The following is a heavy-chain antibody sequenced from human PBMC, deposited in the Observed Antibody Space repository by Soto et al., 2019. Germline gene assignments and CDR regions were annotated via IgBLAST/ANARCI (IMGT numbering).Heavy chain of an antibody. D-gene: IGHD3-16*01. CDR2: IVPRFGSP. J-gene: IGHJ6*02. V-gene: IGHV1-69*06. CDR1: GGTFSDFA. Sequence: QVQLVQSGAEMRKPGSSLRVSCKASGGTFSDFAFSWVRQAPGQGLEWMGGIVPRFGSPNYAQKFGGIVTITADTSTSTVYMELSSLRFDDTAVYFCARDRIQLRLGKYSFNAMDVWGQGTTITVSS. CDR3: ARDRIQLRLGKYSFNAMDV.